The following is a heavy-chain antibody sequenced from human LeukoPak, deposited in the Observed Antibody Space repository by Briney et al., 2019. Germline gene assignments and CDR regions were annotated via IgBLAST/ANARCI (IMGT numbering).Heavy chain of an antibody. J-gene: IGHJ4*02. Sequence: ASVTVSFKASGYTFTSYGISWVRQAPGQGREWMGCLSSYNGNTIYPQKLQGRVTMTTDTSTSTAYMELRSLRSDDTAVYYCARGVYSSSWYPYWGQGTLVTVSS. CDR2: LSSYNGNT. CDR1: GYTFTSYG. CDR3: ARGVYSSSWYPY. V-gene: IGHV1-18*01. D-gene: IGHD6-13*01.